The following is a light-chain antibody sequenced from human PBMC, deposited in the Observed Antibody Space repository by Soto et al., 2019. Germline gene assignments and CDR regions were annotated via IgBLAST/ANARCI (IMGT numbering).Light chain of an antibody. CDR3: QSYDSGSVV. CDR2: EDN. J-gene: IGLJ2*01. Sequence: NFMLTQPHSVSGSPGKTVTISCTGGSGSIASNYVQWYQQRPGSAPTTVIYEDNQRPSGVPDRFSGSIDSSSNSASLTISGLKTEDEADYYCQSYDSGSVVFGGGTKLTVL. CDR1: SGSIASNY. V-gene: IGLV6-57*02.